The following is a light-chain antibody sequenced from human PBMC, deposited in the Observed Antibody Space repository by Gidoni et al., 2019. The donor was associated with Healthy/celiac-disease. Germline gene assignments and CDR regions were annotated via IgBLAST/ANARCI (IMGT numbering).Light chain of an antibody. CDR1: QSLLHSNGYSY. CDR2: LGS. CDR3: MQALQTPRT. V-gene: IGKV2-28*01. J-gene: IGKJ4*01. Sequence: DIAMTQSPLSLPVTPVAPASISCMSTQSLLHSNGYSYLDWYLQKPGQSPQLLIYLGSNRASGVPDRFSGSGSGTDFTLKISRVEAEDVGVYYCMQALQTPRTFGGGTKVEIK.